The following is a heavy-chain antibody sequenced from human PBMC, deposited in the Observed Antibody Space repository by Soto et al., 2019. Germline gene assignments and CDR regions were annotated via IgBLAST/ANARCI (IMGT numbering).Heavy chain of an antibody. J-gene: IGHJ5*02. CDR2: LKSRRDGGTS. CDR3: TTDGGVSAYPLFWA. V-gene: IGHV3-15*01. D-gene: IGHD2-8*02. CDR1: GITFTNAW. Sequence: PGGSLRLSCAASGITFTNAWMGWVRQAPGKGLEWIGRLKSRRDGGTSDHAAPVKGRFSISKDESINTLYLQMNSLKTEDTAVYYCTTDGGVSAYPLFWAWGQGTPVTVSS.